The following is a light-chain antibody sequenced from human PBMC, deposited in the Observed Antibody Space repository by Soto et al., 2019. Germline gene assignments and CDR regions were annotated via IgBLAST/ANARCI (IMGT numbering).Light chain of an antibody. V-gene: IGLV2-14*01. CDR1: RSDVGGYNF. J-gene: IGLJ1*01. CDR2: EVS. Sequence: QSVLTQPASVSGSPGQSITTSCTGTRSDVGGYNFVSWYQQHPGKAPKLMISEVSNRPSGVSNRFSGSKSGNTASLTISGLQAEDEADYYCSSYTSTSTRVFGTGTKVTVL. CDR3: SSYTSTSTRV.